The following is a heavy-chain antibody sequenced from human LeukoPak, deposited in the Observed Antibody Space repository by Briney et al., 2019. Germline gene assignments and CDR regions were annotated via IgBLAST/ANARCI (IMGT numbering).Heavy chain of an antibody. CDR3: AKDYYGS. CDR2: ISYDGSNK. D-gene: IGHD3-10*01. CDR1: GFIFSNYG. J-gene: IGHJ4*02. Sequence: GESLTLSCVASGFIFSNYGKHWVRQAPGKGLEWVAVISYDGSNKYYADPVQGRFTISRDNSKNTLYLQMNSLRADDTALYYWAKDYYGSGGQGALVTVSP. V-gene: IGHV3-30*18.